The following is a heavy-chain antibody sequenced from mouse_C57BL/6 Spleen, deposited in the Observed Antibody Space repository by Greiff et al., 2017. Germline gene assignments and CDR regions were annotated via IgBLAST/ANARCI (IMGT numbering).Heavy chain of an antibody. J-gene: IGHJ3*01. V-gene: IGHV1-42*01. CDR1: GYSFTGYY. CDR2: INPSTGGT. Sequence: VQLKESGPELVKPGASVKISCKASGYSFTGYYMNWVKQSPEKSLEWIGEINPSTGGTTYNQKFKAKATLTVDKSSSTAYMQLKSLTSEDSAVYYCARSTGTFAYWGQGTLVTVSA. D-gene: IGHD4-1*01. CDR3: ARSTGTFAY.